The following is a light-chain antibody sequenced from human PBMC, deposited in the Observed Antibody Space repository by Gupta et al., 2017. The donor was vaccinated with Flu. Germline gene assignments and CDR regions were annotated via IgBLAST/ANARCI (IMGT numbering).Light chain of an antibody. CDR3: QQEGRSPYT. CDR1: QSVRSRY. Sequence: IVLTQSPGTLSLSPGERSTLSCRASQSVRSRYLAWYQQRPGQAPRLLIYGASDRATGIPDRFSGSGSGTDFTLTISRLEPEDFAVYYCQQEGRSPYTFGQGTKMEIK. J-gene: IGKJ2*01. CDR2: GAS. V-gene: IGKV3-20*01.